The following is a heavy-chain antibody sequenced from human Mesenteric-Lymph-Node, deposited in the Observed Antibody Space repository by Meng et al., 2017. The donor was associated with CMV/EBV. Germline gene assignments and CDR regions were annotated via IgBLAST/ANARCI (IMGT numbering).Heavy chain of an antibody. Sequence: QVQLRQWGAGLLKPSEALSLAGAVYGGTFSGYYWSWIRQPTGKGLEWIGEINHRGSTNYTPCLKSRVTISVDTSKNQFSLKLSLVTEADTAVYYCARHQRWLKSEGGFNYWGQGTLVTVSS. D-gene: IGHD4-23*01. V-gene: IGHV4-34*01. CDR3: ARHQRWLKSEGGFNY. CDR1: GGTFSGYY. CDR2: INHRGST. J-gene: IGHJ4*02.